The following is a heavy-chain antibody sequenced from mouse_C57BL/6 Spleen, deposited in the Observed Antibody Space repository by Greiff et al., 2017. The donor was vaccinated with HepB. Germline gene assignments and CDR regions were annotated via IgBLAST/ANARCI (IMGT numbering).Heavy chain of an antibody. Sequence: VQLQQSDAELVKPGASVKISCKVSGYTFTDHTIHWMKQRPEQGLEWIGYIYPRDGSTKYNEKLKGKATLTADKSSSTAYMQLNSLTSEDSAVYFCAREYGSSYVGTWFAYWGQGTLVTVSA. D-gene: IGHD1-1*01. CDR3: AREYGSSYVGTWFAY. CDR2: IYPRDGST. J-gene: IGHJ3*01. CDR1: GYTFTDHT. V-gene: IGHV1-78*01.